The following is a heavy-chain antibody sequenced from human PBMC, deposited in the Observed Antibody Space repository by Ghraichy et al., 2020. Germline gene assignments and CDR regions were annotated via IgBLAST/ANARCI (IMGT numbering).Heavy chain of an antibody. Sequence: GESLNISCAASGFTFSSYAMSWVRQAPGKVLEWVSAISGSGGSTYYADSVKGRFTISRDNSKNTLYLQMNSLRAEDTAVYYCAKGDSLSGSYCFDYWGQGTLVTVSS. J-gene: IGHJ4*02. CDR3: AKGDSLSGSYCFDY. CDR1: GFTFSSYA. V-gene: IGHV3-23*01. D-gene: IGHD1-26*01. CDR2: ISGSGGST.